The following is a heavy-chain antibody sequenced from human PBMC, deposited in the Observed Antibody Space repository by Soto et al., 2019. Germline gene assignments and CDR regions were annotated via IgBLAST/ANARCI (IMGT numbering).Heavy chain of an antibody. J-gene: IGHJ4*02. CDR1: GGSISSSNW. CDR3: ARALGEAGGSIYFDY. CDR2: IYHSGST. V-gene: IGHV4-4*02. Sequence: KTSETLSLTCAVSGGSISSSNWWSWVRQPPGKGLEWIGEIYHSGSTNYNPSLKSRVTISVDKSKNQFSLKLSSVTAADTAVYYCARALGEAGGSIYFDYWGQGTLVTVSS. D-gene: IGHD2-8*02.